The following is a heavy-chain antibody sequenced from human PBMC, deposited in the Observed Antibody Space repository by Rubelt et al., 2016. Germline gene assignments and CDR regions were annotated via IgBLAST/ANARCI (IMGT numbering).Heavy chain of an antibody. J-gene: IGHJ3*02. Sequence: QVQLQQWGAGLLKPSETLSLTCAVYGGSFSGYYWSWIRQPPGKGLVWIGGINHSGSTNYNQSLKSQLTISVDTSKNQFSRKLSSVTAADTAGDYCARAGYCSSTSCYSDAFDIWGQGTMVTVSS. CDR3: ARAGYCSSTSCYSDAFDI. CDR2: INHSGST. V-gene: IGHV4-34*01. D-gene: IGHD2-2*02. CDR1: GGSFSGYY.